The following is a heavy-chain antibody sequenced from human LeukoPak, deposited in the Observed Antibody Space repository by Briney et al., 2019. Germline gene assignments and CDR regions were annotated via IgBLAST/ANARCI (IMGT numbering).Heavy chain of an antibody. V-gene: IGHV3-9*01. J-gene: IGHJ4*02. D-gene: IGHD5-18*01. CDR3: AQGRDASMGDPPFYVGS. Sequence: GGSLRLSCAASGFTFDDYGMHWVRQAPGKGLEWVSGVTWNGDIIGYADSVKGRFTISRDNAKNSLYLQMSSLRPEDRAMYYCAQGRDASMGDPPFYVGSWGQGTLVTVSS. CDR2: VTWNGDII. CDR1: GFTFDDYG.